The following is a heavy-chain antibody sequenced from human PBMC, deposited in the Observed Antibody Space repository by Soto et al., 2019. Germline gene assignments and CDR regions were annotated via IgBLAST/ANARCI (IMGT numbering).Heavy chain of an antibody. V-gene: IGHV4-31*03. CDR2: ISYSGST. CDR3: ARALPSYYYYGMDV. Sequence: SETLSLTCTVSGGSVSSGGYYWSWIRQHPGKGLEWIGYISYSGSTYYNPSLKSRPTISVDTSKNQFSLKLSSVTAADTAVYYCARALPSYYYYGMDVWGQGTTVTVSS. J-gene: IGHJ6*02. CDR1: GGSVSSGGYY.